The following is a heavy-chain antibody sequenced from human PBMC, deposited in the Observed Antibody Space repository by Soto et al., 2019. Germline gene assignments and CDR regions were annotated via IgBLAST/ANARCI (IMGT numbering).Heavy chain of an antibody. J-gene: IGHJ6*03. Sequence: QLQLQESGPGLVKPSETLSLTCTVSGGPIRTSSYYWGWIRQPPGKGLEWIGNIYYSGTTYYNPSLKSRVTISVDTSKNQFSLRLSSESAADTAVFYCARLSTLSGYYVYSHFYMDLWGKGTTVTVSS. CDR1: GGPIRTSSYY. D-gene: IGHD3-9*01. V-gene: IGHV4-39*01. CDR3: ARLSTLSGYYVYSHFYMDL. CDR2: IYYSGTT.